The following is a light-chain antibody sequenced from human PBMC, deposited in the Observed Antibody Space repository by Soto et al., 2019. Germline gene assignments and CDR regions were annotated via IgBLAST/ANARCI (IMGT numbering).Light chain of an antibody. V-gene: IGLV5-37*01. CDR1: SDINVGSYT. CDR3: MICLSQASDV. Sequence: QPVLTQPPSSSASPGESARLTCTLPSDINVGSYTIYWYQQKPGSPPRYLLYYHSDSDKGQGSGVPSRFSGSKDASANGGMLLSAGLQSEEDADYYCMICLSQASDVFGGGTQLTVL. J-gene: IGLJ7*01. CDR2: YHSDSDK.